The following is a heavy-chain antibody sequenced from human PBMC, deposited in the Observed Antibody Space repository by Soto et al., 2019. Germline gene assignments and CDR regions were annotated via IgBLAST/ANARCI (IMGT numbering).Heavy chain of an antibody. Sequence: PGGSLRLSCAASGFTFSSYAMHWVRQAPGKGLEWVAVISYDGSNKCYADSVKGRFTISRDNSKNTLYLQMNSLRAEDTAVYYCARVGGNSAFFDYWGQGSLVTVSS. CDR3: ARVGGNSAFFDY. J-gene: IGHJ4*02. CDR1: GFTFSSYA. CDR2: ISYDGSNK. D-gene: IGHD2-21*02. V-gene: IGHV3-30-3*01.